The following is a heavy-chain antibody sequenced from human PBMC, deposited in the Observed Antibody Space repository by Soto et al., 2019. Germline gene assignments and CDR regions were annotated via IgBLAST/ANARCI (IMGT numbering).Heavy chain of an antibody. CDR1: VYIFTSYD. D-gene: IGHD2-15*01. J-gene: IGHJ3*02. V-gene: IGHV1-8*01. Sequence: ASAKVSCKASVYIFTSYDINWVRQATGQGLEWMGWMNPNSGNTGYAQKFQGRVTMTRNTSISTAYMELSSLRSEDTAVYYCARETESLVVAADAFDIWGQGTMVTVS. CDR3: ARETESLVVAADAFDI. CDR2: MNPNSGNT.